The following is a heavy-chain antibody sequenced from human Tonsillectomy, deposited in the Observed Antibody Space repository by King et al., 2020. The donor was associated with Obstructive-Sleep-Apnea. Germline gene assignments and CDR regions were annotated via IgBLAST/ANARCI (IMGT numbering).Heavy chain of an antibody. J-gene: IGHJ4*02. V-gene: IGHV3-74*01. Sequence: VQLVESGGGLVQPGGSLRLSCAASGFTFSSYWMHWVRQAPGKGLVWVSRINSDGSSTSYADSVKGRFTISRDNAKNMLYLQMNSLRAEDTAVYYCARGGGGYDSGSFDYWGQGTLVTVSS. CDR3: ARGGGGYDSGSFDY. D-gene: IGHD5-12*01. CDR1: GFTFSSYW. CDR2: INSDGSST.